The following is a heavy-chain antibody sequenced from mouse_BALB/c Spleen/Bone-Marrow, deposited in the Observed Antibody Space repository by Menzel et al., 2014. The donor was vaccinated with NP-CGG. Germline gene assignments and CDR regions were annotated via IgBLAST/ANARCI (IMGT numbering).Heavy chain of an antibody. CDR2: IWAGGST. J-gene: IGHJ3*01. V-gene: IGHV2-9*02. Sequence: QVKLVESGPGLVAPSQSLSITCTVSGFSLTSYGVHWVRQPPGKGLEWLGVIWAGGSTNYNSALMSRLSISKDNSKSQVFLKMNSLQTDDTAMYYCARDLYYDYDEGFAYWGQGTLVTVSA. CDR1: GFSLTSYG. CDR3: ARDLYYDYDEGFAY. D-gene: IGHD2-4*01.